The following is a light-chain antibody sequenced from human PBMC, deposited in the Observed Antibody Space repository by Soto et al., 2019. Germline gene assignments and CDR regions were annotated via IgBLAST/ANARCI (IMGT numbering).Light chain of an antibody. V-gene: IGKV3-20*01. CDR3: QQYGSSLSVT. CDR1: QSVSSSY. J-gene: IGKJ4*01. Sequence: EIVLTQSPGTLSLSPGERVTLSCRASQSVSSSYLAWYQQRPGQAPRLLMYEASSRATGIPDRFSGSGSGTDFTLTISRLEPEDFAVYYCQQYGSSLSVTFGGGTKVDIK. CDR2: EAS.